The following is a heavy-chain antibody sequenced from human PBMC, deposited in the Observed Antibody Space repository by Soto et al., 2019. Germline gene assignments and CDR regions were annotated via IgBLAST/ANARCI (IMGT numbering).Heavy chain of an antibody. J-gene: IGHJ6*02. V-gene: IGHV4-39*01. CDR2: IYYSGST. Sequence: SETLSLTCTVSGGSISSSSYYWGWIRQPPGKGLEWIGSIYYSGSTYYNPSLKSRVTISVDTSKNQFSLKLSSVTAADTAVYYCARLEGDYDFWSGRSYYGMDVWGQGTTVTVSS. CDR1: GGSISSSSYY. D-gene: IGHD3-3*01. CDR3: ARLEGDYDFWSGRSYYGMDV.